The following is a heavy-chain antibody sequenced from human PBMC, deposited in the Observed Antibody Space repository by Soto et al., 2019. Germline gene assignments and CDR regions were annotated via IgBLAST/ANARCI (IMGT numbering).Heavy chain of an antibody. Sequence: RLSCTASGFTFNTHWMHWVRQAPGKGLVWVSRIYFDGITTNYADSVKGRLTVSRDNAKNTVYLHVNTLRDEDTAVYYCARGGAMGVDYWGQGTPVTVSS. V-gene: IGHV3-74*01. D-gene: IGHD1-26*01. CDR3: ARGGAMGVDY. J-gene: IGHJ4*02. CDR2: IYFDGITT. CDR1: GFTFNTHW.